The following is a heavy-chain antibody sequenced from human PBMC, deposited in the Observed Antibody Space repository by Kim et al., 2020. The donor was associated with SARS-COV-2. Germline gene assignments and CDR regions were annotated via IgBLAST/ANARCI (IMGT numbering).Heavy chain of an antibody. D-gene: IGHD3-9*01. CDR3: ARRGSGYFDWLLSEYYFDY. CDR1: GYTFTSYD. CDR2: MNPNSGNT. V-gene: IGHV1-8*01. Sequence: ASVKVSCKASGYTFTSYDINWVRQATGQGLEWMGWMNPNSGNTGYAQKFQGRVTMTRNTSISTAYMELSSLRSEDTAVYYCARRGSGYFDWLLSEYYFDYWGQGTLVTVSS. J-gene: IGHJ4*02.